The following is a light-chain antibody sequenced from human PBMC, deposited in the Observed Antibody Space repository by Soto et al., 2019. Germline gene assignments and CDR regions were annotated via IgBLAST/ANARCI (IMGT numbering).Light chain of an antibody. J-gene: IGKJ1*01. CDR2: VAS. Sequence: VMTKSPASLSVTPGERATLSCRASHDVGTNLAWYQQKPGQPPRLLIYVASTRATGIPARFSGSGSVTEFTLTISSLQSEDFAVYFCQQYNIWPRTFGQGTKV. V-gene: IGKV3-15*01. CDR1: HDVGTN. CDR3: QQYNIWPRT.